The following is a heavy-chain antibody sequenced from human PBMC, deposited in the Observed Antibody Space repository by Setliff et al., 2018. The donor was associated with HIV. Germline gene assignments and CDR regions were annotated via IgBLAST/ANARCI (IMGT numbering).Heavy chain of an antibody. CDR3: ARVTDSYTSSPLWLQH. D-gene: IGHD6-6*01. V-gene: IGHV4-4*08. J-gene: IGHJ1*01. CDR2: LYTIGST. CDR1: GGSINNYY. Sequence: SETLSLTCTVSGGSINNYYWSWIRQPPGKGLEWIGYLYTIGSTNYNPSLKRLVAFSVDTSKNQFPLNLSSVTAADTAVYYCARVTDSYTSSPLWLQHWGQGALVTVSS.